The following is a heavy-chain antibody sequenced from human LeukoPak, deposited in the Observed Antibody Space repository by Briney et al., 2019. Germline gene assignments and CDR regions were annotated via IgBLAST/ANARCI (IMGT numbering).Heavy chain of an antibody. CDR2: IYYSGST. V-gene: IGHV4-39*01. Sequence: PSESLSLTCTVSGASISGSSYYWGWIRQPPGKGLEWIGIIYYSGSTYYNPSLKSRVTISVDTSKNQFSLKLTSVTAADTAVYYRARYSGTYSNFFDYWGQGTLVTVSS. D-gene: IGHD1-26*01. CDR3: ARYSGTYSNFFDY. J-gene: IGHJ4*02. CDR1: GASISGSSYY.